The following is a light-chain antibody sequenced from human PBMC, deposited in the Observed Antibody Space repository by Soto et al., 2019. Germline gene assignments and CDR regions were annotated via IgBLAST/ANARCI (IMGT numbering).Light chain of an antibody. CDR2: EAS. Sequence: DIQMSQSPSSLSASVGDSVTISCRASQNINKNLNWYQQKSGKAPSLLIYEASTFQSGVPSRFSGSGSGTDFTLAITNLQPEAFATYYCQQSFHTPYTFGQGTKLEI. CDR1: QNINKN. J-gene: IGKJ2*01. CDR3: QQSFHTPYT. V-gene: IGKV1-39*01.